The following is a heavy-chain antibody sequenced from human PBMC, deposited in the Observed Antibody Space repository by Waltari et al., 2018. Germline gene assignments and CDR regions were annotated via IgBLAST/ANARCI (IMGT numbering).Heavy chain of an antibody. Sequence: QVQLVQSGAEVKKPGASVKVSCKASGYTFTSYGISWVRQAPGQGLEWMGWISAYNGNTNYAQKLQGRFTISRDNSKNTLYLQMNSLRAEDTAVYYCARVSSSVDYWGQGTLVTVSS. CDR3: ARVSSSVDY. J-gene: IGHJ4*02. D-gene: IGHD2-2*01. V-gene: IGHV1-18*01. CDR2: ISAYNGNT. CDR1: GYTFTSYG.